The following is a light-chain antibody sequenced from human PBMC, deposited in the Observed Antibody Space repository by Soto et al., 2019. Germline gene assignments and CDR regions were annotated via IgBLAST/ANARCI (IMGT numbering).Light chain of an antibody. CDR1: SSNVGSYKL. J-gene: IGLJ1*01. V-gene: IGLV2-14*02. Sequence: QSALTQPASVSGSPGQSITISCTGTSSNVGSYKLVSWYQQHPGKAPKLMIFEVNKRPSGVSNRFSGSKSGNTASLTISGLQAEDEADYYCSSYTTSSTWVFGTGTKLTVL. CDR3: SSYTTSSTWV. CDR2: EVN.